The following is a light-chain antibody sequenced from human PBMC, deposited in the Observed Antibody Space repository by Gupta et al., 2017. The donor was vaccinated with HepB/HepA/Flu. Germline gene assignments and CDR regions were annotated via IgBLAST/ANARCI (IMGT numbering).Light chain of an antibody. CDR1: SLRSYH. Sequence: SSELTQDPAVSVALGQTVRITCQGDSLRSYHASWYQQKPGQAPVLVIYGKNNRPSGIPDRFSGSSSGNTASLTITGAQAEDEADYYCNPRDSSGNHLVFGGGTKLTVL. CDR2: GKN. J-gene: IGLJ2*01. V-gene: IGLV3-19*01. CDR3: NPRDSSGNHLV.